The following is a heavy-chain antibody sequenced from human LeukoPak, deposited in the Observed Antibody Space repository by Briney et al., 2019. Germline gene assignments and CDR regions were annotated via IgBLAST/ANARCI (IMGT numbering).Heavy chain of an antibody. CDR2: IYYTGGT. CDR1: GVPTTSYY. V-gene: IGHV4-59*01. CDR3: GRLPRRYSTTWFFDY. D-gene: IGHD6-13*01. Sequence: SEALSLTCTVSGVPTTSYYWSWVRQSPGKALEWIGHIYYTGGTNYNPSLKSRVSISIDSSKNQFSLTLSSVTAADTAVYYCGRLPRRYSTTWFFDYWGQGTLVTVSS. J-gene: IGHJ4*02.